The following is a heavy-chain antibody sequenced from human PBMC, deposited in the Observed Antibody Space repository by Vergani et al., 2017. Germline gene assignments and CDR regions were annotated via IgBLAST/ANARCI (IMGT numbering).Heavy chain of an antibody. CDR1: GFTFSDYY. D-gene: IGHD3-10*01. CDR2: ISSSSSYT. V-gene: IGHV3-11*05. CDR3: ARSAGCGELSPGAFDI. Sequence: QVQMVESGGGLVKPGGSLRLSCAASGFTFSDYYMSWIRQAPGKGLEWVSYISSSSSYTNYADSVKGRFTISRDNAKNSLYLQMNSLRAEDTAVYYCARSAGCGELSPGAFDIWGQGTMVTVSS. J-gene: IGHJ3*02.